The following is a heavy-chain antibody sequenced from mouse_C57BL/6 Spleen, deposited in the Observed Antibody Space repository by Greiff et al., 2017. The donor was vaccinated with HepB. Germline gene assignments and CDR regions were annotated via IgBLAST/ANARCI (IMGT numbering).Heavy chain of an antibody. CDR1: GFTFSNYW. V-gene: IGHV6-3*01. J-gene: IGHJ1*03. CDR2: IRLKSDNYAT. CDR3: TSSSSYWYFDV. D-gene: IGHD1-1*01. Sequence: EVMLVESGGGLVQPGGSMKLSCVASGFTFSNYWMNWVRQSPEKGLEWVAQIRLKSDNYATHYAESVKGRFTISRDDSKSSVYLQMNNLRAEDTGIYYCTSSSSYWYFDVWGTGTTVTVSS.